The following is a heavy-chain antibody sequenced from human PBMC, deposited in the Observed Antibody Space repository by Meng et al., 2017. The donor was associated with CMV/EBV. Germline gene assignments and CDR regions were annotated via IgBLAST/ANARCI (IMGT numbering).Heavy chain of an antibody. Sequence: SLKISCAASGFTFDDYAMHWVRQAPGKGLEWVSGISWNSGSIGYADSVKGRFTISRDNAKNSLYLQMNSLRAEDTVLYYCAKAYGSYYIGDAFDIWGQGTMVTVSS. J-gene: IGHJ3*02. CDR3: AKAYGSYYIGDAFDI. CDR2: ISWNSGSI. V-gene: IGHV3-9*01. D-gene: IGHD3-10*01. CDR1: GFTFDDYA.